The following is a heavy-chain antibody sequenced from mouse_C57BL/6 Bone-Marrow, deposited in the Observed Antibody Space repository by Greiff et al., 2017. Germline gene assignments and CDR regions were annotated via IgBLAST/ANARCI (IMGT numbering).Heavy chain of an antibody. CDR1: GYTFTSYW. Sequence: QVQLQQPGAELVKPGASVKMSCKASGYTFTSYWITWVKQRPGQGLEWIGDIYPGSGSTNYNEKFKSKATLTVDTSSSTAYMQLSSLTSEDSAVYYWARESGIYDGYYDWVWFAYWGQGTLSLSLQ. D-gene: IGHD2-3*01. J-gene: IGHJ3*01. CDR2: IYPGSGST. CDR3: ARESGIYDGYYDWVWFAY. V-gene: IGHV1-55*01.